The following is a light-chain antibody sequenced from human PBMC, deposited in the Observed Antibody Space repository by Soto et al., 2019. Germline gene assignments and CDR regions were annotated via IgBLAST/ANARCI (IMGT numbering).Light chain of an antibody. Sequence: DIQMTQSPSSLSASVGDRVTITCRASQSISSYLNWYQQKPGKAPKLLIYAASSLQSGVPSRFSGSGSGTDFTLTISSLQPEDFATYYCQQSYTTPLFTFGPGTTVDI. J-gene: IGKJ3*01. CDR1: QSISSY. CDR3: QQSYTTPLFT. V-gene: IGKV1-39*01. CDR2: AAS.